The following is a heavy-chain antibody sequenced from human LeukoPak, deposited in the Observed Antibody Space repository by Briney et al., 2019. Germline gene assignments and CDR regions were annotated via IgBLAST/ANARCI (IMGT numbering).Heavy chain of an antibody. V-gene: IGHV3-7*01. D-gene: IGHD5-18*01. CDR1: GFTFRDFW. CDR2: INQDGSEK. CDR3: ARDRGYTSFDY. J-gene: IGHJ4*02. Sequence: PGGSLRLSCAASGFTFRDFWMHWVPQAPGKGLEWVANINQDGSEKYYVDSVKGRFTISRDTAKNSLDLQMNNLRAEDTAVYYCARDRGYTSFDYWGQGILVTVSS.